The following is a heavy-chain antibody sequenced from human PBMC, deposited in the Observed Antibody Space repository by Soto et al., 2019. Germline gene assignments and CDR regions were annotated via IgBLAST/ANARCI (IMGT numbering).Heavy chain of an antibody. CDR2: IYYSGRT. CDR1: GGSISSSSYY. V-gene: IGHV4-39*01. Sequence: SETLSLTGTVSGGSISSSSYYWGWIRQPPGKGLEWIGRIYYSGRTYYTPSLKSRVTISVDTSKNQFSLKLSSVTAADTAVYYCARHFPNVDYWGQGTLVTVSS. CDR3: ARHFPNVDY. J-gene: IGHJ4*02.